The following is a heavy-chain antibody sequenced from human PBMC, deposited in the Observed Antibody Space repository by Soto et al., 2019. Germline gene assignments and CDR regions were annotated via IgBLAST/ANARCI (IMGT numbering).Heavy chain of an antibody. Sequence: ASVKVSCKASGYTFTSYDINWVRQATGQGLEWTGWMNPNSGNTGYAQKFQGRVTMTRNTSISTAYMELSSLRSEDTAVYYCARADSITIFGVVIRYGMDVWGQGTTVTVSS. V-gene: IGHV1-8*01. CDR1: GYTFTSYD. CDR3: ARADSITIFGVVIRYGMDV. D-gene: IGHD3-3*01. J-gene: IGHJ6*02. CDR2: MNPNSGNT.